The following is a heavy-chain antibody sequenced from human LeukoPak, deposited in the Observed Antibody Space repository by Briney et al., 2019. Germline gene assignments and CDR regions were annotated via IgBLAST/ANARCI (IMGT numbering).Heavy chain of an antibody. J-gene: IGHJ1*01. Sequence: GGSLSLYCAASGFTFSSYWMHWVRQVPGKGLVWVSRINSDGSSTSYEDSVKGRFTIFRDNAKNTLYLQMNGLRAEDTALYYCARVSSDSGSFYSDWGQGTLVTVSS. D-gene: IGHD3-10*01. CDR1: GFTFSSYW. CDR2: INSDGSST. V-gene: IGHV3-74*01. CDR3: ARVSSDSGSFYSD.